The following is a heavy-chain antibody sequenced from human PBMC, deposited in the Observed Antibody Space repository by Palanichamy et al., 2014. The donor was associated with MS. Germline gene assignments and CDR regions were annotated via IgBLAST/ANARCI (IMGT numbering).Heavy chain of an antibody. CDR1: GGSITGSSHY. D-gene: IGHD7-27*01. CDR3: ARPSGVTEFYYYYYYYMDV. J-gene: IGHJ6*03. Sequence: QLHLQESGPGLVKPSETLSLTCTVSGGSITGSSHYWGWIRQPPGKGLEWIGSIYSSGSTFYNPSVESRVSMSVDTSKNQFFLKLRSVTAADTAVYYCARPSGVTEFYYYYYYYMDVWGKGTTVTVSS. CDR2: IYSSGST. V-gene: IGHV4-39*01.